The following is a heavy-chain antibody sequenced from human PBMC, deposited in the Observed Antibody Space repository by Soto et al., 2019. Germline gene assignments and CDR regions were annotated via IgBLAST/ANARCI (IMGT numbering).Heavy chain of an antibody. V-gene: IGHV4-30-4*01. CDR2: IHHSGST. Sequence: SETLSLTCTVSGGSITSGDYSWTWIRQTPGKGLEWIGYIHHSGSTYYNPSLRSRITISVDRSKNQFSLKVHSVTAADTAVYFCARGDYSGYDFAYWGQGTRVTVSS. D-gene: IGHD5-12*01. CDR3: ARGDYSGYDFAY. J-gene: IGHJ4*02. CDR1: GGSITSGDYS.